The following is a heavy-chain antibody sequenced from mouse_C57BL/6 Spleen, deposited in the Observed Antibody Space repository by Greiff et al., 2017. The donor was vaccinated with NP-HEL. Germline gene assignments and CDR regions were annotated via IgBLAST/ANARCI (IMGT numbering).Heavy chain of an antibody. V-gene: IGHV1-82*01. CDR1: GYAFSSSW. CDR2: IYPGDGDT. J-gene: IGHJ3*01. Sequence: VQLQQSGPELVKPGASVKISCKASGYAFSSSWMNWVKQRPGKGLEWIGRIYPGDGDTNYNGKFKGKATLTADKSSRTAYMQLSSLTSEDSAVYFCAGGPPYDYDEGFAYWGQGTLVTVSA. D-gene: IGHD2-4*01. CDR3: AGGPPYDYDEGFAY.